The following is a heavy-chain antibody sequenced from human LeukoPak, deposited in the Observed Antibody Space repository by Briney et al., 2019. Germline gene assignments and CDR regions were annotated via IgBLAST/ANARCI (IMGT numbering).Heavy chain of an antibody. CDR1: GYNFSEYW. J-gene: IGHJ4*02. Sequence: GESLMISCKGSGYNFSEYWIAWVRRMPGKGLEWMGIIYPGDSDTRYNPSVQGQVTISADKSISAAYLQWNSLKASDSAMYYCARRDTGYYYFDSWGQGVLVSVSS. CDR2: IYPGDSDT. D-gene: IGHD5-12*01. CDR3: ARRDTGYYYFDS. V-gene: IGHV5-51*01.